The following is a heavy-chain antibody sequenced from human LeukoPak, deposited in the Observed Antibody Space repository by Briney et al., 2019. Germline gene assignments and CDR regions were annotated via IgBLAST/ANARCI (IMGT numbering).Heavy chain of an antibody. CDR1: GGSFSGYY. J-gene: IGHJ6*03. CDR3: ARGQSRRLAAAGSRSLHYYYMDV. CDR2: INHSGST. D-gene: IGHD6-13*01. Sequence: PSETLSLTCAVYGGSFSGYYWSWIRQPPGKGLEWIGEINHSGSTNYNPSPKSRVTISVDTSKNQFSLKLSSVTAADTAVYYCARGQSRRLAAAGSRSLHYYYMDVWGKGTTVTVSS. V-gene: IGHV4-34*01.